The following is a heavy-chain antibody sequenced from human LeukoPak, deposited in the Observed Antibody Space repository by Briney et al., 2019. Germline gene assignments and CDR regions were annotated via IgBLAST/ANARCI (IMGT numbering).Heavy chain of an antibody. CDR3: ARDFRRDYYDSSGYYYGYYYMDV. CDR2: IYYSGST. J-gene: IGHJ6*03. Sequence: PSETLSLTCTVSGGSISSYYWSWIRQPPGKGLEWIGYIYYSGSTNYNPSLKSRVTISVDTSKNQFSLKLSSVTAADTAVYYCARDFRRDYYDSSGYYYGYYYMDVWGKGTTVTVSS. CDR1: GGSISSYY. V-gene: IGHV4-59*01. D-gene: IGHD3-22*01.